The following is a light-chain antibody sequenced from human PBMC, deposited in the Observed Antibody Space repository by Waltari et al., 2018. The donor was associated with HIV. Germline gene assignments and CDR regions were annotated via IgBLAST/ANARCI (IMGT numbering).Light chain of an antibody. V-gene: IGLV3-10*01. CDR2: EDK. J-gene: IGLJ2*01. Sequence: SYELTQPPSVSVSPGQTARITCSGDALPKEYHYWYQQKSGQAPVLIIYEDKERPSGIPERFSGSSSGTMATLTISGLRSEDEAGYYCAAWVDSRSVVFGGGTKLTVL. CDR1: ALPKEY. CDR3: AAWVDSRSVV.